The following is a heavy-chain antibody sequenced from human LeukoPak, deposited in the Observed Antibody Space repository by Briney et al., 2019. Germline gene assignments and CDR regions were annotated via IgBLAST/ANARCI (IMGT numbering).Heavy chain of an antibody. Sequence: GASLRLSCAASGFTFNIHAMDWVRQAPGKGLEWVSSISGIGISIYYADSVKSRFTISKDNSKNTVYLQRNRLIAEDTAVYYSAKDMHGYDRPVDYWGRGTQVIVSS. D-gene: IGHD5-24*01. CDR1: GFTFNIHA. CDR2: ISGIGISI. J-gene: IGHJ4*02. CDR3: AKDMHGYDRPVDY. V-gene: IGHV3-23*01.